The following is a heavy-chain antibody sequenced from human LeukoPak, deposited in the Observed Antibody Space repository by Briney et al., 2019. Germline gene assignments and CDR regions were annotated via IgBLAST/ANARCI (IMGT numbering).Heavy chain of an antibody. Sequence: SETLSLTCAVYGGSFSGYYWSWIRQPPGKGLEWIGEINHSGGTNYNPSLKSRVTISVDTSKNQFSLKLSSVTAADTAVYYCARGSDTGPAFDYWGQGTLVTVSS. V-gene: IGHV4-34*01. J-gene: IGHJ4*02. CDR2: INHSGGT. CDR3: ARGSDTGPAFDY. CDR1: GGSFSGYY. D-gene: IGHD5-18*01.